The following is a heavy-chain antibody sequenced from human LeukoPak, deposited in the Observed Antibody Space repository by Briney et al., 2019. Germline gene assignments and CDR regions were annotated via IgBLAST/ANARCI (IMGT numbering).Heavy chain of an antibody. J-gene: IGHJ4*02. CDR3: ARASMRMSTAGLVDY. CDR1: GFTFSSCA. D-gene: IGHD6-13*01. Sequence: GGSLRLSCAASGFTFSSCAMSWVRQAPGKGLEWVSGISDGGGTTNYADAVKGRFTISRDKSKNTLFLQMNSLRAEDTAVYYCARASMRMSTAGLVDYWGQGTLVTVSS. V-gene: IGHV3-23*01. CDR2: ISDGGGTT.